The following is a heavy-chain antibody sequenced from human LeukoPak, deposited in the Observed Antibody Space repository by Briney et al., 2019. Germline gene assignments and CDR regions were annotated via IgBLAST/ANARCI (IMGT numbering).Heavy chain of an antibody. CDR1: GFTFSSYS. CDR2: ISSRSSYI. Sequence: PGGSLRLSCAASGFTFSSYSMNWVRQAPGKGLEWVSSISSRSSYIYYADSVKGRFTISRDNAKNSLYLQMNSLRAEDTAVYYCARLAVAGTDFDYWGQGTLVTVPS. D-gene: IGHD6-19*01. J-gene: IGHJ4*02. V-gene: IGHV3-21*01. CDR3: ARLAVAGTDFDY.